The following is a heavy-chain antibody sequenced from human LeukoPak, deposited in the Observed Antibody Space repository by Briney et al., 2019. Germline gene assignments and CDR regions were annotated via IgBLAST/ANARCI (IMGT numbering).Heavy chain of an antibody. CDR3: ARDGDTASYYYYYGMDV. D-gene: IGHD5-18*01. CDR1: GYTFTSYG. V-gene: IGHV1-2*06. Sequence: ASVKVSCKASGYTFTSYGISWVRQAPGQGLEWMGRINPNSGGTNYAQKFQGRVTMTRDTSISTAYMELSRLRSDDTAVYYCARDGDTASYYYYYGMDVWGQGTTVTVSS. J-gene: IGHJ6*02. CDR2: INPNSGGT.